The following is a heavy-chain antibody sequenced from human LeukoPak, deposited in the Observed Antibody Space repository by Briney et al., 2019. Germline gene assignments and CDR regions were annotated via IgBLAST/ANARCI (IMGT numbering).Heavy chain of an antibody. D-gene: IGHD1-14*01. V-gene: IGHV3-7*03. CDR1: GFTFSDYW. Sequence: GGSLRLSCAASGFTFSDYWMQWVRQAPGKGLEWVANIKQDGSKKYYVDSVKGRFTISRDNAKNSLFLQMNSLRPEDTAIYYCARRYFDYWGRGTLVTVSS. CDR2: IKQDGSKK. CDR3: ARRYFDY. J-gene: IGHJ4*02.